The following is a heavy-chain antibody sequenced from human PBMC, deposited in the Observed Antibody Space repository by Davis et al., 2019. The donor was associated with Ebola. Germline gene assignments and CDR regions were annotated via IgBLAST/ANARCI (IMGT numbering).Heavy chain of an antibody. CDR1: GGTFSSYT. J-gene: IGHJ4*02. Sequence: SVKVSFKASGGTFSSYTISSVRQAPGQGLEWMGRIIPILGIANYAQKFQGRVTITMDTSASTAYMELSSLRSEDTAVYYCARATFAYNSGWYADDWGQGTLVTVSS. CDR2: IIPILGIA. CDR3: ARATFAYNSGWYADD. V-gene: IGHV1-69*02. D-gene: IGHD6-19*01.